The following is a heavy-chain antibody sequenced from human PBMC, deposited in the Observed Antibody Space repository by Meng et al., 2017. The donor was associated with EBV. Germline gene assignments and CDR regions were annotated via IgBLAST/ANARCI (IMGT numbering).Heavy chain of an antibody. CDR3: ARVGIAVAGTGDY. Sequence: QVQLGQAGAEGKKPGASVKVSCKASGYTFTGYYMHWVRQAPGQGLEWMGRINPNSGGTNYAQKFQGRVTMTRDTSISTAYMELSRLRSDDTAVYYCARVGIAVAGTGDYWGQGTLVTVSS. D-gene: IGHD6-19*01. CDR2: INPNSGGT. J-gene: IGHJ4*02. V-gene: IGHV1-2*06. CDR1: GYTFTGYY.